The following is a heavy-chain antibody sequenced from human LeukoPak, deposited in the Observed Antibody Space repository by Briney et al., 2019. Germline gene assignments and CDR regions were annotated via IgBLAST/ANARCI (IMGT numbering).Heavy chain of an antibody. D-gene: IGHD3-22*01. CDR1: GGTLSSYA. CDR2: IIPIFGTA. J-gene: IGHJ3*02. V-gene: IGHV1-69*05. Sequence: PVKVSCKASGGTLSSYAISWVRQAPGQGLEWMGRIIPIFGTANYAQKFQGRVTITTDESTSTAYMELSSLRSEDTAVYYCARSSGSDDAFDIWGQGTVVTVSS. CDR3: ARSSGSDDAFDI.